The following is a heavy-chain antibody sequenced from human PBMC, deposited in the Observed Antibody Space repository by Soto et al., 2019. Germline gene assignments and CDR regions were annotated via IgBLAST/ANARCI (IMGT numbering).Heavy chain of an antibody. D-gene: IGHD2-2*01. CDR2: ITGGGSTT. V-gene: IGHV3-23*01. Sequence: EVQLLESGGGLLQPGGSLRLSCAASGFTFSSYALNWVRQAPGKGLEWVSGITGGGSTTFYAGSVKGRFTISRDNSRNTVYLQMNSVRAEDTAVYYCAKEMSSTSCLTFDYWGQGTLVTVSS. CDR3: AKEMSSTSCLTFDY. CDR1: GFTFSSYA. J-gene: IGHJ4*02.